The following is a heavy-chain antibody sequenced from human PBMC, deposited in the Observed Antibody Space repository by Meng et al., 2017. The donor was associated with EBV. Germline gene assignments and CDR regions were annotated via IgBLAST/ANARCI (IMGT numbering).Heavy chain of an antibody. CDR2: IRSQVDGRTA. CDR3: TTDEGGSRF. CDR1: EFTFTSAW. D-gene: IGHD1-26*01. J-gene: IGHJ4*02. Sequence: EVKLVETGGGLVKPGESLKLSFAASEFTFTSAWMNWVRQAPGKGLEWVGRIRSQVDGRTADYSAPVKGRFTISRDDSKHTLYLQMNSLKIEDSAVYYCTTDEGGSRFWGQGTLVTVSS. V-gene: IGHV3-15*01.